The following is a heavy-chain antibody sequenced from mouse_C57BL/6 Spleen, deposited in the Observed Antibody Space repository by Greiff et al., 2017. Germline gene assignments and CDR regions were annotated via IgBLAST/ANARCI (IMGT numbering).Heavy chain of an antibody. CDR3: ASDSSYYYAMDY. D-gene: IGHD2-12*01. J-gene: IGHJ4*01. V-gene: IGHV5-17*01. Sequence: EVKLMESGGGLVKPGGSLKLSCAASGFTFSDYGMHWVRQAPEKGLEWVAYISSGSSTIYYADTVKGRFTISRDNAKNTLYLQMTSLRSEDTAMYYWASDSSYYYAMDYWGQGTSVTVSS. CDR1: GFTFSDYG. CDR2: ISSGSSTI.